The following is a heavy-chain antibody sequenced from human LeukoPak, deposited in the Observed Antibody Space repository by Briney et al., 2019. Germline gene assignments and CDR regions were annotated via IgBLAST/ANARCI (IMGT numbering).Heavy chain of an antibody. CDR1: GYTFTSYY. CDR3: ARRPPYSGSYSWFDY. V-gene: IGHV1-46*01. Sequence: ASVKVSCKASGYTFTSYYMHWVRQAPGQGLEWMGIINPSVGSTSYAQKFQGRVTMTRDTSTSTVYMELSSLRSEDTAVYYCARRPPYSGSYSWFDYWGQGTLVTVSS. D-gene: IGHD1-26*01. J-gene: IGHJ4*02. CDR2: INPSVGST.